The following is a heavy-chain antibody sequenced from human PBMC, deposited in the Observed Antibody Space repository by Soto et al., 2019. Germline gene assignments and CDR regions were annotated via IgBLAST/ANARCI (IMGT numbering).Heavy chain of an antibody. CDR2: MNPNSGNT. Sequence: ASVKVSCKASGYTFTSYDINWVRQATGQGLEWMGWMNPNSGNTGYAQKFQGRGTMTRNTSISTAYMELSSLRSEDTAVYYCARARRSTARYYFDYWGQGTLVTVSS. J-gene: IGHJ4*02. CDR1: GYTFTSYD. V-gene: IGHV1-8*01. D-gene: IGHD1-26*01. CDR3: ARARRSTARYYFDY.